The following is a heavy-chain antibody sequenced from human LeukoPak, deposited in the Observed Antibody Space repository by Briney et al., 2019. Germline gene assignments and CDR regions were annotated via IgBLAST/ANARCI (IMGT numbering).Heavy chain of an antibody. CDR1: GFTVSNNY. D-gene: IGHD3-16*01. CDR2: INSSGGYT. CDR3: ARDGMITAYAFDI. J-gene: IGHJ3*02. V-gene: IGHV3-21*01. Sequence: GGSLRLSCAASGFTVSNNYMSWVRQAPGKGLEWVSTINSSGGYTCYADSVKGRFTISRDNAKNSLYLQMNSLRAEDTAVYYCARDGMITAYAFDIWGQGTMVTVSS.